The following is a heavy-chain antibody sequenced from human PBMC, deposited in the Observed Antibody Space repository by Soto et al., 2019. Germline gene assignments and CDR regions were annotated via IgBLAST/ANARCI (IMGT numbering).Heavy chain of an antibody. D-gene: IGHD3-9*01. J-gene: IGHJ6*02. CDR1: GYTFTGYY. Sequence: ASVKVSCKASGYTFTGYYMHWVRQAPGQGLEWMGWINPNSGGTNYAQKFQGWVTMTRDTSISTAYMELSRLRSDDTAVYYCARDLLTGHNSGGGMDVWGQGTTVTVSS. V-gene: IGHV1-2*04. CDR2: INPNSGGT. CDR3: ARDLLTGHNSGGGMDV.